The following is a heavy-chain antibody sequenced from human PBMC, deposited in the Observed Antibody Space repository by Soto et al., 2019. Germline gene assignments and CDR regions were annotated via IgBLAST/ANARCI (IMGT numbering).Heavy chain of an antibody. J-gene: IGHJ4*01. CDR1: GGSISSYY. Sequence: SDTLCLTCTVSGGSISSYYWSWIRQPPGKGLEWIGYIYYSGSTNYNPSLKSRVTISVDTSKNQFSLKLSSVTAADTAVYYCARTHRIRYSYGYPFDYWGQGTLVPVSS. CDR2: IYYSGST. CDR3: ARTHRIRYSYGYPFDY. D-gene: IGHD5-18*01. V-gene: IGHV4-59*08.